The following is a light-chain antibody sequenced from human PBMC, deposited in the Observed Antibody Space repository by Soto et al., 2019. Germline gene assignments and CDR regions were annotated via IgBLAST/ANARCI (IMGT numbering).Light chain of an antibody. V-gene: IGKV1-17*01. CDR1: QDIRSD. Sequence: DIQMTQSPSSLSASVGDRVTITCRASQDIRSDLGWFQQKPGKAPKRLIYAASTLESGVPSRFSVSRSGTEFTLTISSLQPEDFATYYCLQHNSYPFTFGPGTKVDIK. CDR3: LQHNSYPFT. CDR2: AAS. J-gene: IGKJ3*01.